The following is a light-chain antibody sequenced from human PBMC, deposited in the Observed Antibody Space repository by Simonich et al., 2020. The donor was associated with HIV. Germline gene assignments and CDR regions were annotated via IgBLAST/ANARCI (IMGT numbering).Light chain of an antibody. J-gene: IGKJ4*01. CDR1: QSLLHSNGYNY. CDR3: MQAVQTPPT. CDR2: LGS. Sequence: DIVMTQSPLSLPVTPGEPASISCRSSQSLLHSNGYNYLDWYLQKPGQSPQLLIYLGSYRASGVPDRFSGSGSGTDFTLKISRVEAEDVGVYYCMQAVQTPPTFGGGTKVEIK. V-gene: IGKV2-28*01.